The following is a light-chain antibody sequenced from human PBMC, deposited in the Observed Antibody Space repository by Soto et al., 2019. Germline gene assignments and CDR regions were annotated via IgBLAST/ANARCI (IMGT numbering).Light chain of an antibody. CDR3: QQSYLMPWT. CDR2: AKS. V-gene: IGKV1-39*01. CDR1: QSIDHY. J-gene: IGKJ1*01. Sequence: DIQMTQSPSALSASVGDRAIISCRASQSIDHYLNWYQQKPGKAPHLLIYAKSSLHSGVPSRFSGSGSGTDFPLTISSLQPEDVATYYCQQSYLMPWTFGQGTKVEI.